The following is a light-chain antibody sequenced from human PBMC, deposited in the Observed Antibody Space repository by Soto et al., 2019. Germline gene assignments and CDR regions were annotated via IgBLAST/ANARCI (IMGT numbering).Light chain of an antibody. CDR2: GAS. J-gene: IGKJ1*01. CDR1: QSVSNNY. V-gene: IGKV3-20*01. CDR3: QQYGSSGT. Sequence: IVLTQSPGTLSLSSGEGATLSCRASQSVSNNYLAWYQQKPGQAPRLLIYGASNRATGIPDRFSGSGSGTDFTLTISRLEPEDFAVYYCQQYGSSGTFGQGTKVDIK.